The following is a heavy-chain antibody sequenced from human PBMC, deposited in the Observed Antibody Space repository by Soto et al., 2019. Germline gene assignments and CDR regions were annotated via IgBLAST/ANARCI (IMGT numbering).Heavy chain of an antibody. V-gene: IGHV4-34*01. CDR2: INHSGST. J-gene: IGHJ6*02. D-gene: IGHD3-10*01. Sequence: SETLSLTCAVYGGSFSGYYWSWIRQPPGKGLEWIGEINHSGSTNYNPSLKSRVTISVDTSKTQFSLKLSSVTAADTAVYYCARSHGITMVRGVTRDGTDYYYGMDVWGQGTTVTVSS. CDR3: ARSHGITMVRGVTRDGTDYYYGMDV. CDR1: GGSFSGYY.